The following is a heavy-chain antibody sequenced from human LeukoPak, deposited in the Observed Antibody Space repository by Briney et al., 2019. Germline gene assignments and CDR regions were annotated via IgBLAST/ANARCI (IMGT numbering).Heavy chain of an antibody. CDR3: ARDLGYNEVGYYYGMDV. D-gene: IGHD5-24*01. J-gene: IGHJ6*02. V-gene: IGHV3-20*04. CDR1: GFTFDDYG. Sequence: GGSLRLSCAASGFTFDDYGMSWVRQAPGKGLEWVSGINWNGGSTGYADSVKGRFTISRDNAKNSLYLQMNSLRAEDTALYYCARDLGYNEVGYYYGMDVWGQGTTVTVSS. CDR2: INWNGGST.